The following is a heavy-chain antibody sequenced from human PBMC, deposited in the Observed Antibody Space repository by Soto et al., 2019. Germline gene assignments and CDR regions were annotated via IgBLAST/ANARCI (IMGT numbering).Heavy chain of an antibody. CDR1: GCSISSSSYY. J-gene: IGHJ4*02. CDR3: ARSLDTAMPYFDY. V-gene: IGHV4-39*01. Sequence: SETLSLTCTVSGCSISSSSYYWCWIRQPPGKGLEWIGSIYYSGSTYYNPSLKSRVTISVDTSKNQFSLKLSSVTAADTAVYYCARSLDTAMPYFDYWGQGTLVTVSS. D-gene: IGHD5-18*01. CDR2: IYYSGST.